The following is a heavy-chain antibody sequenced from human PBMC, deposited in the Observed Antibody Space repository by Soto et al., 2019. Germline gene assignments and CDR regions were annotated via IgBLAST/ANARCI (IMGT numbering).Heavy chain of an antibody. V-gene: IGHV4-61*01. CDR3: ARDIRGFSRAFDY. CDR1: GDSVSSDNYY. J-gene: IGHJ4*02. Sequence: SETLSLTCTVSGDSVSSDNYYWTWIRQPPGKGLEWIGYIYSSGNTNYNPSLKSRVTISLDTSSNQFSLKLTSVTAADTAVYDCARDIRGFSRAFDYWGQGTLGTVSS. CDR2: IYSSGNT. D-gene: IGHD5-18*01.